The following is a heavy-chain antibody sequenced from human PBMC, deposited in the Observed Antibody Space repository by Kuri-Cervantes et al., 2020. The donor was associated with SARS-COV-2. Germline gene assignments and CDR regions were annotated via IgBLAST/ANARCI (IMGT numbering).Heavy chain of an antibody. Sequence: ASVKVSCKATGYTFTGYYMHWVRQAPGQGLEWMGWINPNSGGTNYAQKFQGGVTLARDTSIRTAYMEVTSLTYDDTAVYYCAREDFSSLGSPHGLDYWGQGTLVTVSS. J-gene: IGHJ4*02. CDR2: INPNSGGT. V-gene: IGHV1-2*02. CDR1: GYTFTGYY. CDR3: AREDFSSLGSPHGLDY. D-gene: IGHD3-3*01.